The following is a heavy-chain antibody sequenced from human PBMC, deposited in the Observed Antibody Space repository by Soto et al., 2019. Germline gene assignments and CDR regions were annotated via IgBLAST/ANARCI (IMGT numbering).Heavy chain of an antibody. V-gene: IGHV1-69*01. CDR3: ARAVAGGYSSNYHYCSTLDV. CDR1: GGTFRSYS. D-gene: IGHD3-22*01. Sequence: QVQLVQSGAEVKKPGSSVKVSCKASGGTFRSYSISWVRQAPGQGLEWMGGIIPIFHITNYAQKFQGRVTINADEATSPAYMQLTSLISDDTAVYYVARAVAGGYSSNYHYCSTLDVWRKGTTVTVAS. J-gene: IGHJ6*04. CDR2: IIPIFHIT.